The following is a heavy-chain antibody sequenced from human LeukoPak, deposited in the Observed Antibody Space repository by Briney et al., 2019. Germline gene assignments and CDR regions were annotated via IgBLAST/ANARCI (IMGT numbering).Heavy chain of an antibody. D-gene: IGHD2-2*01. V-gene: IGHV3-11*04. CDR3: ARDPTSTDYYYYYYMDV. CDR2: ISSSGSTI. J-gene: IGHJ6*03. Sequence: PGGSLRLSCAASGFTFSDYYMSWIRQAPGKVLEWVSYISSSGSTIYYADSVKGRFTISRDNAKNSLYLQMNSLRAEDTAVYYCARDPTSTDYYYYYYMDVWGKGTTVTVSS. CDR1: GFTFSDYY.